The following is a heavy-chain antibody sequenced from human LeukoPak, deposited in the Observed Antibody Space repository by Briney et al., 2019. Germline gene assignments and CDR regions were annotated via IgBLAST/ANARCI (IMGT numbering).Heavy chain of an antibody. CDR1: GYTFTSYG. Sequence: ASVKVSCTASGYTFTSYGISWVRQAPGQGLEWMGWISAYNGNTNYAQKLQGRVTMTTDTSTSTAYMELRSLRSDDTAVYYCARVSSSSWFTYFDYWGQGTLVTVSS. D-gene: IGHD6-13*01. V-gene: IGHV1-18*01. CDR3: ARVSSSSWFTYFDY. CDR2: ISAYNGNT. J-gene: IGHJ4*02.